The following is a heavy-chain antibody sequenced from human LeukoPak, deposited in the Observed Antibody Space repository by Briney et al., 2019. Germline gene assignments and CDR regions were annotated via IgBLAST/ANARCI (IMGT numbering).Heavy chain of an antibody. CDR2: ITWDGGST. CDR3: AKGLKISRGNWFDP. J-gene: IGHJ5*02. Sequence: GGSLRLSCAASGFIFDDYAMHWVRQGPGKSLEWISLITWDGGSTNYADSVKGRFTMSRDNSKNSVYLEMHSLRAEDTAFYYCAKGLKISRGNWFDPWGQGTLVTVSS. D-gene: IGHD2/OR15-2a*01. CDR1: GFIFDDYA. V-gene: IGHV3-43D*03.